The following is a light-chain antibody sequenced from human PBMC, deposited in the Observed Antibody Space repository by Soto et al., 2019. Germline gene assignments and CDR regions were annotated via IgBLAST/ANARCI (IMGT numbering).Light chain of an antibody. V-gene: IGKV1-39*01. CDR2: ATS. Sequence: DIQMTQSPSSLSASFGDRVNITFRASQTVSSYLNWYQQKPGRVPKLLIYATSNLQSGVPSRFSGRGFGTDFTLTISSLQPEDFATYYCQQSFTTPSFGQGTRLEIK. CDR1: QTVSSY. J-gene: IGKJ5*01. CDR3: QQSFTTPS.